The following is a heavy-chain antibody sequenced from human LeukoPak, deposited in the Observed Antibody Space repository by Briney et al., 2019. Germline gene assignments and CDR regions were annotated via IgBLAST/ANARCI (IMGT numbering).Heavy chain of an antibody. Sequence: GASVKVSCKASGYTFSGDYLHWVRQAPGQGLEWMGWINPNSGGTNYAQKFQGRVTMTRDTSISTAYTELSRLRSDDTAVYYCARDELGYSSSWYHFYFDYWGQGTLVTVSS. CDR3: ARDELGYSSSWYHFYFDY. CDR1: GYTFSGDY. J-gene: IGHJ4*02. CDR2: INPNSGGT. D-gene: IGHD6-13*01. V-gene: IGHV1-2*02.